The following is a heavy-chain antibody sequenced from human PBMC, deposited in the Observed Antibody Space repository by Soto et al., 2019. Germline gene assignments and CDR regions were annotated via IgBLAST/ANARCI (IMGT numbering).Heavy chain of an antibody. D-gene: IGHD3-22*01. CDR2: IYHSGNT. J-gene: IGHJ6*02. CDR1: GYSISSGHY. CDR3: ALDSSGYYASLSMDV. Sequence: PSETLSLTCVVSGYSISSGHYWGWIRQPPGKGLEWIGNIYHSGNTYYNPSLKSRVTISVDTSKNQFSLKLSSVTAADTAVYYCALDSSGYYASLSMDVWGQGTTVTVSS. V-gene: IGHV4-38-2*01.